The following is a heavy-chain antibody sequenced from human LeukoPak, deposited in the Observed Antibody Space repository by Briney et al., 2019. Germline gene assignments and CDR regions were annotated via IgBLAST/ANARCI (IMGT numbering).Heavy chain of an antibody. CDR3: AREVSSGWHYFDY. D-gene: IGHD6-19*01. CDR1: GFTFSSYW. J-gene: IGHJ4*02. CDR2: IKQDGSEK. Sequence: GGSLRLSCAASGFTFSSYWMSWVRQAPGKGLEWVANIKQDGSEKYYVDSVKGRFTISRDNAKNSLYLQMNSLRAEDTAVYYCAREVSSGWHYFDYWGQGTLVTVSS. V-gene: IGHV3-7*01.